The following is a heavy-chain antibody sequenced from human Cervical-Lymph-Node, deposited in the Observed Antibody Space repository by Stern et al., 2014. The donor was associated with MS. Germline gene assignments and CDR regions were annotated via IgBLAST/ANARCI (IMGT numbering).Heavy chain of an antibody. J-gene: IGHJ4*02. CDR3: ARSRDAYSPLAY. V-gene: IGHV4-59*01. Sequence: VQLVESGPGLVKPSETLSLTCTVSGGSISGYDLSWIRQPPGKGLEWIGHIYYSGSTKYIPSLKSRVSISIAPPKNQFSPNLRPVAAADTAVYDCARSRDAYSPLAYWGQGALVTVSS. D-gene: IGHD5-24*01. CDR1: GGSISGYD. CDR2: IYYSGST.